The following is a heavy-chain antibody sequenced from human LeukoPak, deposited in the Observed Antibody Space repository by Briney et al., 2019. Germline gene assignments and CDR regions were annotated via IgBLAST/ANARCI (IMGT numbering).Heavy chain of an antibody. J-gene: IGHJ4*02. CDR2: IPYDGISK. CDR3: AKDWGETYTIDY. CDR1: GFTFRRDA. V-gene: IGHV3-30*02. D-gene: IGHD3-16*01. Sequence: PGGSLRLSCVASGFTFRRDAMHWVRQAPGKGLEWVSFIPYDGISKYYVDSVKGRFTIYRDNSKNTVHLQMNSLRVEDTAVYYCAKDWGETYTIDYWGQGTLVSVSS.